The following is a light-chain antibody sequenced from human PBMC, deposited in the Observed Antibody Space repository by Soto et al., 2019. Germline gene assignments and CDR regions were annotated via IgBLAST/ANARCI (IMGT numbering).Light chain of an antibody. CDR3: HQYRSSPLFT. Sequence: EIVLTQSPGTLSLSPGERATLSCRASQSVSSSYLAWYQQKPGQAPRLLIYGASGRATDIPDRFSGRGSGTVFTLTISRLEPEDFAVYYCHQYRSSPLFTFGPGTKVDIK. V-gene: IGKV3-20*01. J-gene: IGKJ3*01. CDR1: QSVSSSY. CDR2: GAS.